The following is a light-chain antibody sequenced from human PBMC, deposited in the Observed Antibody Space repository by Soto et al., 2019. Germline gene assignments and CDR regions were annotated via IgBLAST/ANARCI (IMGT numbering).Light chain of an antibody. CDR1: QSVSQY. V-gene: IGKV3-20*01. CDR3: QQYATSARLT. CDR2: GAS. Sequence: EIVLTQSPGTLHWALGERATLSCRASQSVSQYLAWYQQKPGQAPRLLIYGASSRANGIPDRFSGSGSGTDFTLTINGLEPEDFAVYYCQQYATSARLTFGPGKNVDI. J-gene: IGKJ3*01.